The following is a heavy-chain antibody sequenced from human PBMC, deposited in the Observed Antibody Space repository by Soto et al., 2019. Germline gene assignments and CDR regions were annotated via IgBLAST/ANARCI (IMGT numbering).Heavy chain of an antibody. CDR3: ARDILTGYYWGDYYYYGMDV. CDR2: IIPIFGTA. D-gene: IGHD3-9*01. J-gene: IGHJ6*02. Sequence: QVQLVQSGAEVKKPGSSVKVSCKASGGTFSSYAISWVRQAPGQGLEWMGGIIPIFGTANYAQKFQGRVTITAVESTSTAYMELSSLRSEDTAVYYCARDILTGYYWGDYYYYGMDVWGQGTTVTVSS. V-gene: IGHV1-69*01. CDR1: GGTFSSYA.